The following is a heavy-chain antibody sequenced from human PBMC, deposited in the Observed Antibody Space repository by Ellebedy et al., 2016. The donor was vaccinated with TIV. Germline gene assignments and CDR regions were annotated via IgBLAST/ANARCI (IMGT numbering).Heavy chain of an antibody. CDR2: IKSDGSST. Sequence: PGGSLRLSCAASGFTFSSYWMHWVRQALGKGPVWVSRIKSDGSSTSYVDSVKGRFTIPRDNAKNTLYLQMNSLRDEDTAVYYCARGRARVGASGPNWFDPWGQGTLVTVSS. D-gene: IGHD6-13*01. V-gene: IGHV3-74*01. J-gene: IGHJ5*02. CDR1: GFTFSSYW. CDR3: ARGRARVGASGPNWFDP.